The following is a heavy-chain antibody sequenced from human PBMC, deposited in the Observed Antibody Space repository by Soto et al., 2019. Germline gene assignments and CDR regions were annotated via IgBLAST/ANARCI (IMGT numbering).Heavy chain of an antibody. CDR1: GVSISSYY. CDR2: IYTSGST. V-gene: IGHV4-4*07. Sequence: QVQIQESGPGMVKPSETLSLMCSVTGVSISSYYWSWIRQPAGKGLEWIGRIYTSGSTNYNPSLKSRVTMSVHASNHQVFLKLNSLTAADTAVYYCARDSELIGRSYWYFDLWGRGTLVTVSS. J-gene: IGHJ2*01. CDR3: ARDSELIGRSYWYFDL. D-gene: IGHD1-26*01.